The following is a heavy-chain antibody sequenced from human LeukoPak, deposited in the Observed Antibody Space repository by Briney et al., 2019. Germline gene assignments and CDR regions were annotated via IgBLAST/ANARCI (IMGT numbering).Heavy chain of an antibody. D-gene: IGHD6-19*01. J-gene: IGHJ6*02. V-gene: IGHV3-21*04. CDR2: ISSSSSYI. CDR3: AGRRQQWLVRDYYYGMDV. CDR1: GFTFSSYS. Sequence: PGGSLRLSCAASGFTFSSYSMNWVRQAPGKGLEWVSSISSSSSYIYCADSVKGRFTISRDNAKNSLYLQMNSLRAEDTAVYYCAGRRQQWLVRDYYYGMDVWGQGTTVTVSS.